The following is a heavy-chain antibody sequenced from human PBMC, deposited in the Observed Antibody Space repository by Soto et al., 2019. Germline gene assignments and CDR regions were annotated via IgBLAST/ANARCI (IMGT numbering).Heavy chain of an antibody. CDR1: GGSISSSSYY. CDR2: IYYSGST. Sequence: SETLSLTCTVSGGSISSSSYYWRWIRQPPGKGLEWIGSIYYSGSTYYNPSLKSRVTISVDTSKNQFSLKLSSVTAADTAVYYCARRPGGMGATYSGFDYWGQGTLVTVSX. D-gene: IGHD1-26*01. CDR3: ARRPGGMGATYSGFDY. J-gene: IGHJ4*02. V-gene: IGHV4-39*01.